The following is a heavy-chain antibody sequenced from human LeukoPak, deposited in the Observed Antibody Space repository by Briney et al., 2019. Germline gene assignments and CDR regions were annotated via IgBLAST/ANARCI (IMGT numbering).Heavy chain of an antibody. Sequence: ASVKVSCKVSGYTLAELSIHWVRQAPGKGLEWMGGFDPEAGETIYAQKFQGRVTMTEDTSTDTAWMELNSLRSEDTALYYCARVQWGYDSRGFYSNWFDPWGQGTLGTVSS. CDR2: FDPEAGET. CDR1: GYTLAELS. J-gene: IGHJ5*02. D-gene: IGHD3-22*01. CDR3: ARVQWGYDSRGFYSNWFDP. V-gene: IGHV1-24*01.